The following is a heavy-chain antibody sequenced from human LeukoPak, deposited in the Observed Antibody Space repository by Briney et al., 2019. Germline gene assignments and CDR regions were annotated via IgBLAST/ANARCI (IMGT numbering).Heavy chain of an antibody. Sequence: PGGSLRLSCAASRFTFSSYAMSWVRQAPGKGLEWVSAISGNGGSTHYVDSVKGRFTISRDNSKNTLYLQMNSLRAEDTAVYYCARTGPYYYDSSGYYYYAFDIWGQGTMVTVSS. V-gene: IGHV3-23*01. CDR1: RFTFSSYA. J-gene: IGHJ3*02. D-gene: IGHD3-22*01. CDR2: ISGNGGST. CDR3: ARTGPYYYDSSGYYYYAFDI.